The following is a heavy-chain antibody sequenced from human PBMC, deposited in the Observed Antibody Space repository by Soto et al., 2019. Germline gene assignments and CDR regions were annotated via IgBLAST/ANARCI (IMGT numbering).Heavy chain of an antibody. CDR2: IYYSGST. Sequence: LSLTCTVSGGSLSSYYWSWIRQPPGKGLEWNGYIYYSGSTNYNPSLKSRVTISVDTSKNQFALKLSSVTAADTAVYYCARDEGGGNRFWSGDRPYYYYGMDVWGQGTTVTVSS. CDR3: ARDEGGGNRFWSGDRPYYYYGMDV. D-gene: IGHD3-3*01. V-gene: IGHV4-59*01. CDR1: GGSLSSYY. J-gene: IGHJ6*02.